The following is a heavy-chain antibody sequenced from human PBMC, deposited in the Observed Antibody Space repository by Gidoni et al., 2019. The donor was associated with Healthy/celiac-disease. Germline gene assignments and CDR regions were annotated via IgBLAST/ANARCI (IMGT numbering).Heavy chain of an antibody. Sequence: QVQLQESGPGLVKPSGTLSLTCAVSGGSISSSNWWSWVRQPPGKGLEWIGEIYHSGSTNYNPSLKSRVTISVDKSKNQFSLKLSSVTAADTAVYYCAREGPNDYGGNREINAFDIWGQGTMVTVSS. CDR3: AREGPNDYGGNREINAFDI. D-gene: IGHD4-17*01. J-gene: IGHJ3*02. CDR1: GGSISSSNW. V-gene: IGHV4-4*02. CDR2: IYHSGST.